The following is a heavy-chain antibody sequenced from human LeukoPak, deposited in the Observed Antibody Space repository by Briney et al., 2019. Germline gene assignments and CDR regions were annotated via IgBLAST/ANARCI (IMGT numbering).Heavy chain of an antibody. V-gene: IGHV3-64*01. J-gene: IGHJ4*02. Sequence: GGSLRLSCAASGFTFSSYAMHWVRQAPGKGLEYVSAISSNGGSTYYANSVKGRFTISRDNSKNTLYLQMNSLRAEDTAVYYCAKGRGSSTSCYDYWGQGTLVTVS. D-gene: IGHD2-2*01. CDR2: ISSNGGST. CDR3: AKGRGSSTSCYDY. CDR1: GFTFSSYA.